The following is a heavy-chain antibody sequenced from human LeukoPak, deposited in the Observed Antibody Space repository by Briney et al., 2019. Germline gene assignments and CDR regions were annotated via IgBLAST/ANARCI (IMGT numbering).Heavy chain of an antibody. Sequence: KAGGSLRLSCAASGFTFSDYYMSWFRQAPGKGLEWISYISSSSSTIYYADSVKGRFTISRDNAKNSLYLQMNSLRAEDTAVYYCARVNVQLERQADYWGQGTLVTVSS. CDR3: ARVNVQLERQADY. CDR2: ISSSSSTI. J-gene: IGHJ4*02. V-gene: IGHV3-11*04. D-gene: IGHD1-1*01. CDR1: GFTFSDYY.